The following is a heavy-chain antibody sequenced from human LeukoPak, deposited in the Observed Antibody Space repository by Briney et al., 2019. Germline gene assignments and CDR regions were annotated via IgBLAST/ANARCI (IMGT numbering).Heavy chain of an antibody. V-gene: IGHV3-11*04. CDR2: ISSSGNTI. CDR1: GFTFSDDY. D-gene: IGHD2-15*01. J-gene: IGHJ4*02. CDR3: ARDLVGGPLNY. Sequence: PRGSLRLSCADSGFTFSDDYMSCIRQAPGKGLDRVSYISSSGNTIYYADSVKGRFTISRDNAKKALHLQMNSLRAEDTAVYYCARDLVGGPLNYWGQGTLVTVSS.